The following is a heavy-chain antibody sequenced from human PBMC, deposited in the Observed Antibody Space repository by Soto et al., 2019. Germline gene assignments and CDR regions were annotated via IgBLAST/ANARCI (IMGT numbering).Heavy chain of an antibody. D-gene: IGHD2-15*01. Sequence: EVQLLESGGGLVQPGGSLRLSCAASGFTFSSYAMSWVRQAPGKGLEWVSAISGSGGSTYYADSVKGRFTISRDNSKNTLYLQMTSLSAEDTAVYYCAKDRPVRRCSGGSCYPYYFDYWGQGTLVTVSS. CDR2: ISGSGGST. J-gene: IGHJ4*02. V-gene: IGHV3-23*01. CDR1: GFTFSSYA. CDR3: AKDRPVRRCSGGSCYPYYFDY.